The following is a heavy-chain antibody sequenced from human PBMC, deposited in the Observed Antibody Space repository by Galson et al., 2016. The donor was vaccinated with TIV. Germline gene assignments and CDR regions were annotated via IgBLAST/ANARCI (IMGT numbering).Heavy chain of an antibody. Sequence: SLRLSCADSGFTFSIFGMHWVRQAPGKGLEWVAVISFDGGKKNYADSVEGRFTISRDNSRNTLYLQMNSLRAEDAAVYYCAKDITVYCGVDCSTFDHWGQGTLVTVSS. V-gene: IGHV3-30*18. CDR2: ISFDGGKK. CDR3: AKDITVYCGVDCSTFDH. J-gene: IGHJ4*02. D-gene: IGHD2-21*02. CDR1: GFTFSIFG.